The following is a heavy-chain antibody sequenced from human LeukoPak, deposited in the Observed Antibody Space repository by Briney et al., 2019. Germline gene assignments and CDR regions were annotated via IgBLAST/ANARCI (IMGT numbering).Heavy chain of an antibody. J-gene: IGHJ5*02. V-gene: IGHV1-2*02. CDR1: GGTFSSYA. Sequence: GASVKVSCKASGGTFSSYAISWVRQAPGQGLEWMGWINPNSGDTNFAQKFQGRVTMTRDTSISTVYMELSRLRSDDTAVYYCARDVGWFDPWGQGTLVTVSS. CDR2: INPNSGDT. D-gene: IGHD1-26*01. CDR3: ARDVGWFDP.